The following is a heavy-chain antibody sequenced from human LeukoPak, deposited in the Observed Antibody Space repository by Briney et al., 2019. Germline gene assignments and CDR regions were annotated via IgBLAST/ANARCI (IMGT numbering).Heavy chain of an antibody. D-gene: IGHD2-8*01. CDR2: VYYSGST. J-gene: IGHJ5*02. V-gene: IGHV4-39*01. CDR3: ARASFNVVFGNWFDP. CDR1: SGSIGSSSNY. Sequence: SETLSLTCTVSSGSIGSSSNYWGWIRQAPGKGLEWIVNVYYSGSTFYNPSLKSRVTISVDTSENQFSLKLRSVTAADTAIYYCARASFNVVFGNWFDPWGQGTLVTVSS.